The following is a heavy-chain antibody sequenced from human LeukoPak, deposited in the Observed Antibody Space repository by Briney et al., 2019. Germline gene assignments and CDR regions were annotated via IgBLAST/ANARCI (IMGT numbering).Heavy chain of an antibody. V-gene: IGHV4-34*01. CDR2: VNHEGDS. CDR3: ARGSNYVSDYYFDV. CDR1: GVSLRGYY. Sequence: SETLSLTCAVYGVSLRGYYWSWIRQSPEKGLEWIGQVNHEGDSIYSPSLKSRLTLSVDMSKNQFSLNLRSVTAADTAVYFCARGSNYVSDYYFDVWGKGTTVIVSS. J-gene: IGHJ6*03. D-gene: IGHD4-11*01.